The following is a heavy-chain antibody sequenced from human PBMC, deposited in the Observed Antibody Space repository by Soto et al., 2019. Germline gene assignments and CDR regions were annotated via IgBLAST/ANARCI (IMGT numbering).Heavy chain of an antibody. CDR1: GFTFSSYA. CDR3: ASEHVDTAMADYYYYGMDV. V-gene: IGHV3-30-3*01. CDR2: ISYDGSNK. Sequence: GGSLRLSCAASGFTFSSYAMHWVRQAPGKGLEWVAVISYDGSNKYYADSVKGRFTISRDNSKNTLYLQMNSLRAEDTAVYYCASEHVDTAMADYYYYGMDVWGQGTTVTVSS. J-gene: IGHJ6*02. D-gene: IGHD5-18*01.